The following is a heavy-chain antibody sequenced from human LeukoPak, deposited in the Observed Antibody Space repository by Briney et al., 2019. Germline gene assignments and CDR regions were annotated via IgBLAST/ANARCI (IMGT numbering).Heavy chain of an antibody. Sequence: ASVKVSCKASGGTFSSYAISWVRQAPGQGLEWMGRIIPILGIASYAQKFQGRVTITADKSTSTAYMELSSLRSEDTAVYYCARGPTRYYDSSGYHTLYGMDVWGQGTTVTVSS. CDR3: ARGPTRYYDSSGYHTLYGMDV. CDR1: GGTFSSYA. J-gene: IGHJ6*02. CDR2: IIPILGIA. D-gene: IGHD3-22*01. V-gene: IGHV1-69*04.